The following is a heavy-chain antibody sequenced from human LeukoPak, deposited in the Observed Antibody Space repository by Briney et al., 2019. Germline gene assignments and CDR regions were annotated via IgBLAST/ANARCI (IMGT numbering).Heavy chain of an antibody. CDR3: ASVSYDAFDI. CDR1: GGSISSYY. CDR2: IYYSGST. D-gene: IGHD3-10*01. Sequence: SETLSLTCTVSGGSISSYYWSWIPQPPGKGLEWIGYIYYSGSTNYNPSLKSRVTISVDTSKNQFSLKLSSVTAADTAVYYCASVSYDAFDIWSQGTMVTVSS. V-gene: IGHV4-59*01. J-gene: IGHJ3*02.